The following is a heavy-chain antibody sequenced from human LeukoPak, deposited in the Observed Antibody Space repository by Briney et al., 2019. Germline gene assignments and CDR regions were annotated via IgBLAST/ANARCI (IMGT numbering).Heavy chain of an antibody. CDR2: INPSGGST. Sequence: GASVKVSCKASGYTFTSYYMHWVRQAPGQGLEWMGIINPSGGSTSYAQKFQGRVTMTSDTSTSTVYMELSSLRSEDTAVYYCARNSKVPYSYGYEYYFDYWGQGTLVTVSS. V-gene: IGHV1-46*01. CDR1: GYTFTSYY. J-gene: IGHJ4*02. D-gene: IGHD5-18*01. CDR3: ARNSKVPYSYGYEYYFDY.